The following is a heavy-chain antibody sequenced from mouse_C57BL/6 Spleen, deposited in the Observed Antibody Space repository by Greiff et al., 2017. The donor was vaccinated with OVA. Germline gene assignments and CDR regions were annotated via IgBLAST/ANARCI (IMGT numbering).Heavy chain of an antibody. Sequence: QVQLQQSGAELVRPGSSVKLSCKASGYTFTSYWMHWVKQRPIQGLEWIGNIDPSDSETHYNQKFKDKATLTVDKSSSTAYMQLSSLTSEDSAVYYCARGAGVTSWFAYWGQGTLVTVSA. D-gene: IGHD2-2*01. CDR2: IDPSDSET. CDR3: ARGAGVTSWFAY. CDR1: GYTFTSYW. V-gene: IGHV1-52*01. J-gene: IGHJ3*01.